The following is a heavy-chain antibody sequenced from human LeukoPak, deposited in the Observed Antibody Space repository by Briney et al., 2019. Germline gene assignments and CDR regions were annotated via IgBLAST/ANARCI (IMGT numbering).Heavy chain of an antibody. CDR2: FSYSGST. D-gene: IGHD1-26*01. CDR3: ARMYSGTSYYFDF. CDR1: GVSISDYH. J-gene: IGHJ4*02. V-gene: IGHV4-59*01. Sequence: SETLSLTCSVSGVSISDYHWTWIRQPPAKGLEWMGYFSYSGSTRYNPSLKSRVTMSVDTSKNQFSLRLISVAAADTAVYYCARMYSGTSYYFDFWGQGTLVTVSS.